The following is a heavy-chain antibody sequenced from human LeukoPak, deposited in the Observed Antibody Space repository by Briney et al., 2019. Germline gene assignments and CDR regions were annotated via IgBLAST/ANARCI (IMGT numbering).Heavy chain of an antibody. CDR2: IYSGGST. CDR1: GFTFSSYG. V-gene: IGHV3-66*01. D-gene: IGHD2-2*01. CDR3: ARTTEDCSSTSCYQYWFDP. Sequence: PGRSLRLSCAASGFTFSSYGMHWVRQAPGKGLEWVSVIYSGGSTYYADSVKGRFTISRDKSKNTLYLQMNNLRAEDTAVYYCARTTEDCSSTSCYQYWFDPWGQGTLVTVSS. J-gene: IGHJ5*02.